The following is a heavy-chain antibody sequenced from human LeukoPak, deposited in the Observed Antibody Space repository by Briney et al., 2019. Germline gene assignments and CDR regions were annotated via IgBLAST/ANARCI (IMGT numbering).Heavy chain of an antibody. CDR3: ARGHHDFWSGYYTRERYFDY. D-gene: IGHD3-3*01. J-gene: IGHJ4*02. V-gene: IGHV4-34*01. CDR1: GGSFSGYY. CDR2: INHSGST. Sequence: PSETLSLTCAVYGGSFSGYYRSWIRQPPGKGLEWMGEINHSGSTKYNPSLKSRVTISVDTSKNQVSLKLSAVPAADTAVYYCARGHHDFWSGYYTRERYFDYWGQGTLVTVSS.